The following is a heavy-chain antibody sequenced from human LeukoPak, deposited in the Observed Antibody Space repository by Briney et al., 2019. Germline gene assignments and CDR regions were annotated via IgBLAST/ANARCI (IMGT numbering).Heavy chain of an antibody. Sequence: ASVKVSCMASGYTFTSYGISWVRQAPGQRLEWMGWISVYNGHTNYAQKLQDRVTMTTDTSTNTAYMELRSLRSDDTAVYYCAKFCSGGGCYHNWFDPWGQGTLVTVSS. CDR3: AKFCSGGGCYHNWFDP. CDR1: GYTFTSYG. CDR2: ISVYNGHT. D-gene: IGHD2-15*01. V-gene: IGHV1-18*01. J-gene: IGHJ5*02.